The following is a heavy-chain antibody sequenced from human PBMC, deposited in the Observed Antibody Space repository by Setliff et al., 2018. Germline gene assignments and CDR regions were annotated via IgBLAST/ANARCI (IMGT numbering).Heavy chain of an antibody. D-gene: IGHD3-3*01. J-gene: IGHJ4*01. CDR3: AKSPHDFWSGRVFFDY. Sequence: SCKASGDTFSSYAMSWVRQAPGQGLEWVSSIIGSGISTYYADSVQGRFTISRDNHKNTLYLQMNSLRVEDTAIYYCAKSPHDFWSGRVFFDYWGQGILVTVSS. V-gene: IGHV3-23*01. CDR2: IIGSGIST. CDR1: GDTFSSYA.